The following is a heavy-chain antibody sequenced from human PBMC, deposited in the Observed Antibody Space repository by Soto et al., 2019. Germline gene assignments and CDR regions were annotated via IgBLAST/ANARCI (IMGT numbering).Heavy chain of an antibody. Sequence: EVQLVESGGGLVQPGGSLRLSCAASGFTCSSYWMHWVRQAPGKGLVWVSRIKSDGSDTSYADSVKGRFTISRDNAKNTLYLQMSSLRAEDTAVYYCVRVAYGDLGGWGQGTLVTVSS. CDR1: GFTCSSYW. V-gene: IGHV3-74*01. D-gene: IGHD4-17*01. CDR3: VRVAYGDLGG. J-gene: IGHJ4*02. CDR2: IKSDGSDT.